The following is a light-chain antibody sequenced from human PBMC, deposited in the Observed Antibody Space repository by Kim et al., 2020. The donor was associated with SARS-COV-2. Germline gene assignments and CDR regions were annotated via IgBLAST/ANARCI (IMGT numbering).Light chain of an antibody. J-gene: IGLJ1*01. V-gene: IGLV1-51*01. CDR1: SSNIGNNY. CDR3: GTWDSSLSAYV. CDR2: DNN. Sequence: GQKTTTSCSGSSSNIGNNYVSWYQQLPGTAPKLLIYDNNKRPSGIPDRFSGSKSGTSATLGITGLQTGDEADYYCGTWDSSLSAYVFGTGTKVTVL.